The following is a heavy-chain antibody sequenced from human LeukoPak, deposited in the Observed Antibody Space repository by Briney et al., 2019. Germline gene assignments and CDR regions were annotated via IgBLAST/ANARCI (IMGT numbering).Heavy chain of an antibody. CDR3: ARGMSGYYGMDV. CDR2: IKSDGSNY. Sequence: ASVKVSCKVSGYTLTELSMHWVRQAPGKGLVWVSRIKSDGSNYYADSVKGRFTIFRDNAKNTLYLQMNSLRAEDTAVYYCARGMSGYYGMDVWGQGTTVTVSS. J-gene: IGHJ6*02. V-gene: IGHV3-74*01. CDR1: GYTLTELS.